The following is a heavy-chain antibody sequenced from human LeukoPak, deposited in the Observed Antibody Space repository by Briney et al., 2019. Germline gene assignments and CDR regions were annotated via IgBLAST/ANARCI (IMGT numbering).Heavy chain of an antibody. V-gene: IGHV3-53*01. CDR2: IYSGGST. CDR3: AKSPGGWCSSTSCYTDYYYYYMDV. CDR1: GFTVSSNY. D-gene: IGHD2-2*02. J-gene: IGHJ6*03. Sequence: GGSLRLSCAASGFTVSSNYMSWVRQAPGKGLEWVSVIYSGGSTYYADSVKDRFTISRDNSKNTLYLQMNSLRDEDTAVYYCAKSPGGWCSSTSCYTDYYYYYMDVWGKGTTVTVSS.